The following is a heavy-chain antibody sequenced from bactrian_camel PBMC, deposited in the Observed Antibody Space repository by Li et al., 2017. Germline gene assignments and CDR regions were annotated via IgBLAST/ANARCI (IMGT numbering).Heavy chain of an antibody. CDR3: AADVGSMSGNCQPNY. V-gene: IGHV3S53*01. D-gene: IGHD6*01. J-gene: IGHJ4*01. CDR2: LTYDGSA. Sequence: VQLVESGGGSVQDGGSLRLSCTISGGTFGATDMGWYRQAPGNECDLVSSLTYDGSAYYAESVKGRFTISHDNTKNTVYLQMNNLQPEDTAMYYCAADVGSMSGNCQPNYWGQGTQV. CDR1: GGTFGATD.